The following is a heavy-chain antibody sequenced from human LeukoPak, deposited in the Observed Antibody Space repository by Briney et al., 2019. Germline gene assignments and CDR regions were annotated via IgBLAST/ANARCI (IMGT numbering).Heavy chain of an antibody. V-gene: IGHV4-59*01. CDR3: ARAGFFYDTSGYNDAFDI. J-gene: IGHJ3*02. CDR1: GGSIGSYY. Sequence: SETLSLTCTVSGGSIGSYYWSWIRQPPGKGLEWIGYIFYTGSTNYNSSLKSRVTISIDTSKNQFSLKLSSVTAADTAVYHCARAGFFYDTSGYNDAFDIWGQGTMLTVSS. D-gene: IGHD3-22*01. CDR2: IFYTGST.